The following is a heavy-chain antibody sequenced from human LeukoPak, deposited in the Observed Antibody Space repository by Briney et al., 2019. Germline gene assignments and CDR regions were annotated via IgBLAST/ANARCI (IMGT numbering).Heavy chain of an antibody. CDR1: GGSFSGYY. CDR3: ARSSGYSSSWYAYRDAFDI. J-gene: IGHJ3*02. D-gene: IGHD6-13*01. Sequence: SETLSLTCAVYGGSFSGYYWSWIRQPPGKGLEWIGEINHSGNTNYNPSLKSRVTISVDTSKNQFSLKLSSVTAADTAVYYCARSSGYSSSWYAYRDAFDIWGQGTMVTVSS. V-gene: IGHV4-34*01. CDR2: INHSGNT.